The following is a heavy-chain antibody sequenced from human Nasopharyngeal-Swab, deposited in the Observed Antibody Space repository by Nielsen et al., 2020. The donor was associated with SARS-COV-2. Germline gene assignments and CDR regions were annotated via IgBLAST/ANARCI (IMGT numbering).Heavy chain of an antibody. Sequence: SGPTLVKPTQTGTLTCTFSGFSLSTSGMRVSWSRQPPGKALEWLARIDWDDDKFYSTSLKTRLTISKDTSKNRVVLTMTNMDPVDTATYYCARVDVDTSMTHWGQGTLVTVSS. CDR3: ARVDVDTSMTH. V-gene: IGHV2-70*04. J-gene: IGHJ4*02. CDR1: GFSLSTSGMR. CDR2: IDWDDDK. D-gene: IGHD5-18*01.